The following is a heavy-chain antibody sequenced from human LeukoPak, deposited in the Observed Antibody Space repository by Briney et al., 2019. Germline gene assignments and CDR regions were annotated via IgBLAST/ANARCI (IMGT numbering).Heavy chain of an antibody. V-gene: IGHV4-30-2*01. J-gene: IGHJ4*02. CDR2: IYHSGST. D-gene: IGHD6-25*01. Sequence: SETLSLTCAVSGGSISSGGYSWSWIRQPPGKGLEWIGYIYHSGSTYYNPSLKSRVTISVDRSKNQFSLKLSSVTAADTAVYYCAGESGYGPDYWGQGTLVTVSS. CDR3: AGESGYGPDY. CDR1: GGSISSGGYS.